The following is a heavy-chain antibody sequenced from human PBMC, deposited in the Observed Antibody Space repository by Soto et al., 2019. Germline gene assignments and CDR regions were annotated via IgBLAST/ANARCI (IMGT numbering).Heavy chain of an antibody. CDR2: INHSGST. V-gene: IGHV4-34*01. D-gene: IGHD2-2*01. Sequence: SETLSLTCAVYGGSFSGYYWSWIRQPPGKGLEWIGEINHSGSTNYNPSLKSRVTISVDTSKNQFSLKLSSVTAADTAVYYCARVPLPLECSSTSCQYYFDYWGQGALVTLSS. CDR1: GGSFSGYY. J-gene: IGHJ4*02. CDR3: ARVPLPLECSSTSCQYYFDY.